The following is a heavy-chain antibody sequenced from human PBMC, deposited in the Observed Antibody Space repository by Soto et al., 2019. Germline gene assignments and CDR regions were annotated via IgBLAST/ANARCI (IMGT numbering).Heavy chain of an antibody. CDR1: GGSFSGYY. Sequence: SETLSLTCAVYGGSFSGYYWNWIRQPPGKGLEWIGEINHSGSTNYSPSLKSRVTMSVDTSKYQFSLKLTSVTAADTAVYFCASTQTSYDLWNDEVGHHNSGMDVWGQGTTVTVSS. CDR2: INHSGST. CDR3: ASTQTSYDLWNDEVGHHNSGMDV. D-gene: IGHD3-3*01. J-gene: IGHJ6*02. V-gene: IGHV4-34*01.